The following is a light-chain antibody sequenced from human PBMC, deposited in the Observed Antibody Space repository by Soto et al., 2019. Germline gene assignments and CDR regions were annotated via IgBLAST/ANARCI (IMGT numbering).Light chain of an antibody. Sequence: IVVTQSPATVSVSPGERVTLSCRASQSVSNKLAWYQQKPGQAPRLLIYDASGRAGSVPARFSGSGSGTEFTLTISSLQSEDFAVYYCHHYNNWPRTFGQGTKVDIK. CDR3: HHYNNWPRT. CDR2: DAS. V-gene: IGKV3-15*01. CDR1: QSVSNK. J-gene: IGKJ1*01.